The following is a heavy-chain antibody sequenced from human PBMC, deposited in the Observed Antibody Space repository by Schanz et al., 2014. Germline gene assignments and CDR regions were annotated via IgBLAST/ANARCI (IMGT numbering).Heavy chain of an antibody. D-gene: IGHD3-16*01. Sequence: QVQLKESGPGLVKPSETLSLTCTVSGGSISGYYWSWIRQPPGKGLEWIGYVYYSGSTKYNPSLKSGATIQLDTSKTQSSLPLNSVTAADTAVYYCARLRREGGNFYFEYWGQGILVTVSS. CDR3: ARLRREGGNFYFEY. J-gene: IGHJ4*02. V-gene: IGHV4-59*08. CDR1: GGSISGYY. CDR2: VYYSGST.